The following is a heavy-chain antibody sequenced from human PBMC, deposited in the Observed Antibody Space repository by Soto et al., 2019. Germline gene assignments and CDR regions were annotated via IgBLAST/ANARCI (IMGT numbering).Heavy chain of an antibody. V-gene: IGHV4-31*02. D-gene: IGHD6-13*01. Sequence: WTWIRQHPGKGLEWIGYIYYSGSTYYNPSLKSRVIISIGASENQFSLMLNSVTAADTAVYYCARGIFLATAAAYFDFWGQGTLFTVSS. CDR2: IYYSGST. J-gene: IGHJ4*02. CDR3: ARGIFLATAAAYFDF.